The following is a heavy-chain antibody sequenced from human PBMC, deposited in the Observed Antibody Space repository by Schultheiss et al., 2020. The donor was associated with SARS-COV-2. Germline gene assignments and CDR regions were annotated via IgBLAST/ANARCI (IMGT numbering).Heavy chain of an antibody. J-gene: IGHJ6*02. CDR3: ARDRTGTTMSYYYYYYGMDV. D-gene: IGHD1-7*01. CDR1: GGSFSGYY. CDR2: INHSGST. Sequence: SETLSLTCAVYGGSFSGYYWSWIRQPPGKGLEWIGEINHSGSTNYNPSLKSRVTISVDTSKNQFSLKLSSVTAADTAVYYCARDRTGTTMSYYYYYYGMDVWGQGTTVTVSS. V-gene: IGHV4-34*01.